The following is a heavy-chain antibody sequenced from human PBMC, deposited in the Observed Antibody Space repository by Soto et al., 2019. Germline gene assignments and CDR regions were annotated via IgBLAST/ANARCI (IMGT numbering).Heavy chain of an antibody. CDR3: ARGPLKLVGNAFDI. J-gene: IGHJ3*02. D-gene: IGHD6-13*01. CDR1: VYPFPGYY. CDR2: INPNSGGT. Sequence: ASVKVDCKASVYPFPGYYMHWVRQAPGQGLEWMGWINPNSGGTNYAQKFQGRVTMTRDTSISTAYMELSRLRSDDTAVYYCARGPLKLVGNAFDIWGQGTMVTVSS. V-gene: IGHV1-2*02.